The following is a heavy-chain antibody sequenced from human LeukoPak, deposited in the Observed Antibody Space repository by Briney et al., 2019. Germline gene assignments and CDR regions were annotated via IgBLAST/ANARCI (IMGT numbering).Heavy chain of an antibody. Sequence: GASVKVSCKASGGTFSSYAISWVRQAPGQGLEWMGGIIPIFGTANYAQKFQGRVTITADESTSTAYMELSSLRSEDTAVYYCAAYGEASSRAFDIWGQGTMVTVSS. CDR2: IIPIFGTA. J-gene: IGHJ3*02. V-gene: IGHV1-69*13. CDR3: AAYGEASSRAFDI. CDR1: GGTFSSYA. D-gene: IGHD2-2*01.